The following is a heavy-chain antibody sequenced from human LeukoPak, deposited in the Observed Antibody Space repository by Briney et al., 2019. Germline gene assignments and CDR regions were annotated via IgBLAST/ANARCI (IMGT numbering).Heavy chain of an antibody. Sequence: PGRSLRLSCAASGFTFSSYAMHWVRQAPGKGLEWVAVISYDGSNKYYADSVKGRFTIPRDNSKNTLYLQMNSLRAEDTAVYYCARRKGANSNYFDYWGQGTLVTVSS. D-gene: IGHD4-11*01. J-gene: IGHJ4*02. CDR3: ARRKGANSNYFDY. CDR1: GFTFSSYA. V-gene: IGHV3-30-3*01. CDR2: ISYDGSNK.